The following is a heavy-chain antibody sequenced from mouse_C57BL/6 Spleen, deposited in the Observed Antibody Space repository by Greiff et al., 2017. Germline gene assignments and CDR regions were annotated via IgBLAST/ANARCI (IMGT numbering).Heavy chain of an antibody. Sequence: EVKVVESGGGLVKPGGSLKLSCAASGFTFSDYGMHWVRQAPEKGLEWVAYISSGSSTIYYADTVKGRFTISRDNAKNTLFLQMTSLRSEDTAMYYCARIDNWYFDVWGTGTTVTVSS. V-gene: IGHV5-17*01. CDR2: ISSGSSTI. J-gene: IGHJ1*03. CDR1: GFTFSDYG. CDR3: ARIDNWYFDV.